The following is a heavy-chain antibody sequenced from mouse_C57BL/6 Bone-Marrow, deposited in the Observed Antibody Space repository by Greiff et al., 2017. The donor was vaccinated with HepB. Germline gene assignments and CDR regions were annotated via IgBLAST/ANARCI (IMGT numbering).Heavy chain of an antibody. D-gene: IGHD2-3*01. CDR1: GYSITSGYY. V-gene: IGHV3-6*01. CDR2: ISYDGSN. J-gene: IGHJ2*01. CDR3: ARGIYDGYVDY. Sequence: EVQLQESGPGLVKPSQSLSLTCSVTGYSITSGYYWNWIRQFPGNKLEWMGYISYDGSNNYNPSLKNRISITRDTSKNQFFLKLNSVTTEDTATYYCARGIYDGYVDYWGQGTTLTVSS.